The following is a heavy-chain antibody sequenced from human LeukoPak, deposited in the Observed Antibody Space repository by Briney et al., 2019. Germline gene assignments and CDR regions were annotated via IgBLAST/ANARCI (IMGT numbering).Heavy chain of an antibody. CDR3: ARGGNYFRFDP. J-gene: IGHJ5*02. Sequence: ASVKVSCKASGYTFTNYIISWVRQAPGQGLEWMGWTSAYNGNTNYAQKLQGRVTMTTDTSTATAYMELRSLTSDDTAVYYCARGGNYFRFDPWGQGTLVTVSS. D-gene: IGHD1-26*01. CDR1: GYTFTNYI. V-gene: IGHV1-18*01. CDR2: TSAYNGNT.